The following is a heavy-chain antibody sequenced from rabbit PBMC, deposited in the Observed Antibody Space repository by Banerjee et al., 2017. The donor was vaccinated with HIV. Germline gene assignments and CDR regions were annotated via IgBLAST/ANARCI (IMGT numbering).Heavy chain of an antibody. CDR1: GFDFSSYG. V-gene: IGHV1S47*01. Sequence: QEQLVESGGGLVQPGGSLKLSCKASGFDFSSYGVSWVRQAPGKGLEWIGYIDPVFGTTYYANWVNGRFTISSHNAQNTLYLQLNSLTAADTATYFCVRDGYAGYASATVPDYFNLWGPGTLVTVS. D-gene: IGHD6-1*01. CDR2: IDPVFGTT. CDR3: VRDGYAGYASATVPDYFNL. J-gene: IGHJ4*01.